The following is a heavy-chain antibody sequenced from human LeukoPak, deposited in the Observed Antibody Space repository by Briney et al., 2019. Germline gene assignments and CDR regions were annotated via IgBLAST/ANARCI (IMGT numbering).Heavy chain of an antibody. CDR2: IYYSGST. V-gene: IGHV4-59*01. CDR3: ARDHTMIVPGAFDI. Sequence: SETLSLTCTVPGGSISSYYWSWIRQPPGKGLEWIGYIYYSGSTNYNPSLKSRVTISVDTSKNQFSLKLSSVTAADTAVYYCARDHTMIVPGAFDIWGQGTMVTVSS. CDR1: GGSISSYY. J-gene: IGHJ3*02. D-gene: IGHD3-22*01.